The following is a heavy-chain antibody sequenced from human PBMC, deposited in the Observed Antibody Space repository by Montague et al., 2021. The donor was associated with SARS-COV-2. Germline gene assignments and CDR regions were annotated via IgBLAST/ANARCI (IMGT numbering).Heavy chain of an antibody. D-gene: IGHD5-12*01. J-gene: IGHJ4*02. Sequence: SETLSLTCAVYGGSFSGHYWSWIRQPPGKGLEWIGEINHSGSTNXNPSLKSRVTISVDTSKNQFSLKLSSVTAADTAVYYCAREVGRGYSGYEGEYWGQGTLVTVSS. V-gene: IGHV4-34*01. CDR1: GGSFSGHY. CDR3: AREVGRGYSGYEGEY. CDR2: INHSGST.